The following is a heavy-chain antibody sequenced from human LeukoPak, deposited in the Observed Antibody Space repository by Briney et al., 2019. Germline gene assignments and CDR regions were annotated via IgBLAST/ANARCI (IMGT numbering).Heavy chain of an antibody. CDR2: ISWDDDK. Sequence: KESGPTLVKPTQTVTLTCTSSGFSLSASGVSVGWIRQPPGKALEWLALISWDDDKPYSPSLKSRLTITKDTSKNQVVLTMINMDPVDTATYYCARRVLWFGHFDYWGQGTLVPVSS. CDR3: ARRVLWFGHFDY. CDR1: GFSLSASGVS. J-gene: IGHJ4*02. D-gene: IGHD3-10*01. V-gene: IGHV2-5*02.